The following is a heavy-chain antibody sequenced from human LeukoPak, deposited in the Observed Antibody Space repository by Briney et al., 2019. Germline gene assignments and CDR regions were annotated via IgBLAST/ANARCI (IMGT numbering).Heavy chain of an antibody. CDR1: GGSFSGYY. CDR2: IYYSGST. V-gene: IGHV4-34*01. CDR3: ARRTYSSTWYFDY. Sequence: PSETLSLTCAVYGGSFSGYYWSWIRQPPGKGLEWIGYIYYSGSTNYNPSLKSRVTISVDTSKNQFSLKLNSVTAADTAVYYCARRTYSSTWYFDYWGQGTLVTASS. D-gene: IGHD6-13*01. J-gene: IGHJ4*02.